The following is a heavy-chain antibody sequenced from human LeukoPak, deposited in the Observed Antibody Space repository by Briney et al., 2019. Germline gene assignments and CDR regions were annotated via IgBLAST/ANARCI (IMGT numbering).Heavy chain of an antibody. CDR3: ASQLIDWLSYDAFDI. Sequence: ASVKVSCKASGYTFTGYYMHWVRQAPGQGLEWMGWINPNSGGTNYAQKFQGRVTMTRNTSISTAYMELSNLRSEDTAVYYCASQLIDWLSYDAFDIWGQGTMVTVSS. V-gene: IGHV1-2*02. D-gene: IGHD3-9*01. CDR2: INPNSGGT. CDR1: GYTFTGYY. J-gene: IGHJ3*02.